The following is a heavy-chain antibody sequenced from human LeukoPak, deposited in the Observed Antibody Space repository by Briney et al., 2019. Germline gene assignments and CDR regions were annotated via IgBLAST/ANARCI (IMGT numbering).Heavy chain of an antibody. CDR1: GGIFRSYA. V-gene: IGHV1-69*05. CDR2: IIPIFGTA. J-gene: IGHJ4*02. CDR3: ARDWYYYDSSGYYFPQGVLDY. D-gene: IGHD3-22*01. Sequence: SVKVSCKASGGIFRSYAISWVRQAPGQGLEWMGRIIPIFGTANYAQKFQGRVTITTDESTSTAYMELSSLRSEDTAVYYCARDWYYYDSSGYYFPQGVLDYWGQGTLVTVSS.